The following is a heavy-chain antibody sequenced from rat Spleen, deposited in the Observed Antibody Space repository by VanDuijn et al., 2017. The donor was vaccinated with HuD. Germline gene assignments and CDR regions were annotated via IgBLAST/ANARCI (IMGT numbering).Heavy chain of an antibody. CDR2: ISPSGGGT. V-gene: IGHV5S13*01. CDR1: GFIFNNYD. D-gene: IGHD5-1*01. CDR3: VKVLGNWFAY. Sequence: EVQLVESGGGLVQPGGSLQVSCAASGFIFNNYDMAWVRQTPTKGLEWVASISPSGGGTYYRDSVKGRFTISRDNAKNALYLQMNKMRSEDTAIYYCVKVLGNWFAYWGQGTLVTVSS. J-gene: IGHJ3*01.